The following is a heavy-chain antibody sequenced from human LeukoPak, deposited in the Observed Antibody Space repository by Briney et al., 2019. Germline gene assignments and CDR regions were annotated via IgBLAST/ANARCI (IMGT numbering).Heavy chain of an antibody. Sequence: PSQTLSLTCTVSGGSLSSGSYYWSWIRQPAGKGLEWIWRIYTSGRNNYNPSLKSRVTISEDTTKIQFSLKLRSVTAADTAVYYIARGIWFGELLGNWFDAWGQGTLVTVSS. V-gene: IGHV4-61*02. CDR3: ARGIWFGELLGNWFDA. CDR2: IYTSGRN. CDR1: GGSLSSGSYY. J-gene: IGHJ5*02. D-gene: IGHD3-10*01.